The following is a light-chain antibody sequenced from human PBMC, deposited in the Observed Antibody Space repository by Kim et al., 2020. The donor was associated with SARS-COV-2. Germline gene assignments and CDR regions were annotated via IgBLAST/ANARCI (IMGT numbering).Light chain of an antibody. J-gene: IGLJ3*02. CDR3: VLFLCGDFYV. Sequence: VRVACGWGHGAVPAGHEQSCYQQTAGQAPRTRIYGTDPRSSGGPDRFSGSILGRKAAVTITGAQADDECDCYCVLFLCGDFYVFGGGTQLTVL. CDR2: GTD. CDR1: HGAVPAGHE. V-gene: IGLV8-61*01.